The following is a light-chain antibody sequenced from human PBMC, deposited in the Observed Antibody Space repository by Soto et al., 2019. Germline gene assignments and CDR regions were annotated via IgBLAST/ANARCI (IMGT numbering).Light chain of an antibody. CDR2: EVS. Sequence: QSALTQPASVSGSPGQSITISCTGTSSDVGGYNYVSWYQQHPGKAPKLMIYEVSNRPSGVSNRSSGSKSGNTASLTISGLPAEDEAYYYGSSYTSSSTPWVFGTGTKVTVL. CDR1: SSDVGGYNY. J-gene: IGLJ1*01. CDR3: SSYTSSSTPWV. V-gene: IGLV2-14*01.